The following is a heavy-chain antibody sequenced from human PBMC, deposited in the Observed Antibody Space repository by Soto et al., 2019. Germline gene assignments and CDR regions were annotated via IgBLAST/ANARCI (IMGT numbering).Heavy chain of an antibody. D-gene: IGHD1-26*01. CDR2: IIPIFGTA. J-gene: IGHJ6*02. CDR3: AIVPPTTLPHPYYYYGMDV. CDR1: GGTFSSYA. V-gene: IGHV1-69*13. Sequence: SVKVSCKASGGTFSSYAISWVRQAPGQGLEWMGGIIPIFGTANYAQKFQGRVTITADESTSTAYMELSSLRSEDTAVYYCAIVPPTTLPHPYYYYGMDVWGQGTTVTV.